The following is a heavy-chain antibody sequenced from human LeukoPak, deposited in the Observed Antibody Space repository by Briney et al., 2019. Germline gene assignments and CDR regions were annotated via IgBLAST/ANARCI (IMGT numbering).Heavy chain of an antibody. CDR1: GYTFTSYA. CDR3: ARMRSIPTAGRAGNFDY. J-gene: IGHJ4*02. V-gene: IGHV1-3*04. D-gene: IGHD6-13*01. CDR2: INTGNDNT. Sequence: ASVKVSCKASGYTFTSYAINWVRQAPGQRLEWMGWINTGNDNTGYSQRFQGRVTITVDTSASTAYIELSSLRSEDTAVYYCARMRSIPTAGRAGNFDYWGQGTLVTVSS.